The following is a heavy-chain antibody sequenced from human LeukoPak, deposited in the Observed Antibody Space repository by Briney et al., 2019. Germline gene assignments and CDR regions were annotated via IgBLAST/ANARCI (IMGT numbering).Heavy chain of an antibody. CDR1: GGSISSSSYY. D-gene: IGHD3-16*01. Sequence: SETLSLTCTVSGGSISSSSYYWGWIRQPPGKGLEWIGSIYYSGSTYYNPSLKSRVTISVDTSKNQFSLKLSSVTAADTAVYYCATLGEGTLYGMDVWGQGTTVTVSS. V-gene: IGHV4-39*01. CDR3: ATLGEGTLYGMDV. J-gene: IGHJ6*02. CDR2: IYYSGST.